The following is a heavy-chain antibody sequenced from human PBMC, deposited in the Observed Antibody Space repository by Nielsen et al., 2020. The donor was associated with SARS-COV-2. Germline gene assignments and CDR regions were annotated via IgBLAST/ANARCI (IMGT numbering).Heavy chain of an antibody. CDR3: ASSNCSSTSCYRLYYGMDV. D-gene: IGHD2-2*01. CDR2: IYYSGST. Sequence: WIRQPPGKGLEWIGYIYYSGSTNYNPSLKSRVTISVDTSKNQFSLKLSSVTAADTAVYYCASSNCSSTSCYRLYYGMDVWGQGTTVTVSS. J-gene: IGHJ6*02. V-gene: IGHV4-59*01.